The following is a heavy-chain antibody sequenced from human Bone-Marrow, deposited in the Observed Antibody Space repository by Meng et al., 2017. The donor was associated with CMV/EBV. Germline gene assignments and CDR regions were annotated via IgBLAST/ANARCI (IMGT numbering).Heavy chain of an antibody. D-gene: IGHD4-17*01. Sequence: GESLKISCAASGFSVSSKFMSWVRQAPGKGLEWVSIIYSGGNTYYVDSVRGRFTVYRDISKNTLYLQMDGLGAEDTALYYCATRDFAWSYGDFDYWGQGTLVTVSS. V-gene: IGHV3-53*01. CDR3: ATRDFAWSYGDFDY. CDR1: GFSVSSKF. J-gene: IGHJ4*02. CDR2: IYSGGNT.